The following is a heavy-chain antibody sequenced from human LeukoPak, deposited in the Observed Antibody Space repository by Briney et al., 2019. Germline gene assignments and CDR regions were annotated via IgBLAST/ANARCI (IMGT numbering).Heavy chain of an antibody. V-gene: IGHV4-59*11. CDR3: AREGYDFWSGYYTPSYYYYYYMDV. Sequence: SETLSLTCTVSGGSISSHYWSWIRQPPGKGLEWIGYIYYSGSTNYNPSLKSRVTISVDTSKNQFSLKLSSVTSADTAVYYCAREGYDFWSGYYTPSYYYYYYMDVWGKGTTVTVSS. J-gene: IGHJ6*03. CDR1: GGSISSHY. D-gene: IGHD3-3*01. CDR2: IYYSGST.